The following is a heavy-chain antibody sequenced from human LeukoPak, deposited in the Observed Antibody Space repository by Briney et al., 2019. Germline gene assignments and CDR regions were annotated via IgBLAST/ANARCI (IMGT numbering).Heavy chain of an antibody. D-gene: IGHD6-13*01. CDR3: TQNLVAAAGDH. V-gene: IGHV3-7*01. CDR2: IKPDGSVG. CDR1: GFTFSNYW. Sequence: GGSLRLSCAASGFTFSNYWMTWVRQAPGKGLEWVANIKPDGSVGYYVDSVRGRFIISRDNAGNSLYLQMNSLRVEDAAVYYCTQNLVAAAGDHWGQGTLLIVSS. J-gene: IGHJ4*02.